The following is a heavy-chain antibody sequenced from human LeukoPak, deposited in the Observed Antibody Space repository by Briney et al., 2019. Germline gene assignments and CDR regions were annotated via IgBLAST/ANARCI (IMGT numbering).Heavy chain of an antibody. CDR2: INPNSGGT. Sequence: ASVTVSCKAPGYTFTVYYMHWVRQAPGQGLEWMGWINPNSGGTNYAQKFQGRVTITADKSTSTAYMELSSLRSEDTAVYYCARVTYSYGDDAFDIWGQGTMVTVSS. V-gene: IGHV1-2*02. CDR3: ARVTYSYGDDAFDI. J-gene: IGHJ3*02. CDR1: GYTFTVYY. D-gene: IGHD5-18*01.